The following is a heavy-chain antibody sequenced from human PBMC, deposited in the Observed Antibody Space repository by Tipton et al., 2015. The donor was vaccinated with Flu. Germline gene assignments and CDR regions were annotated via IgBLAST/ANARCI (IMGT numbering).Heavy chain of an antibody. V-gene: IGHV4-61*02. CDR3: ARDLWNDRRAYYYYGVDV. J-gene: IGHJ6*02. Sequence: TLSLTCNVSGGSISSDNYYWNWIRQPAGKGLEWIGSIYYSGTTYYNPSLKSRVTISVDSSKNEFSLTLASLTAADTAVYYCARDLWNDRRAYYYYGVDVWGQGTTVTVSS. CDR2: IYYSGTT. CDR1: GGSISSDNYY. D-gene: IGHD1-1*01.